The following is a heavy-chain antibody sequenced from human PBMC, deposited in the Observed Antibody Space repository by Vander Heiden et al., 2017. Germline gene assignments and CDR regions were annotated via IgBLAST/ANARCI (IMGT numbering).Heavy chain of an antibody. J-gene: IGHJ5*02. CDR3: AKDISRIAVAGLNWFDP. Sequence: EVQLVESGGGLVQPGRSLRLSCAASGCTFDDYAMHWVRQAPGKGLEWVSGISWNSGSIGYADSVKGRFTISRDNAKNSLYLQMNSLRAEDTALYYCAKDISRIAVAGLNWFDPWGQGTLVTVAS. D-gene: IGHD6-19*01. CDR2: ISWNSGSI. CDR1: GCTFDDYA. V-gene: IGHV3-9*01.